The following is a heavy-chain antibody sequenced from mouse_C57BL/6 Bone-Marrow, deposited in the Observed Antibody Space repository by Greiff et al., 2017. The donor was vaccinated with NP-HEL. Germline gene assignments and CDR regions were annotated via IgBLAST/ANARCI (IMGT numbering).Heavy chain of an antibody. Sequence: EVKLMESGPGLVKPSQSLSLTCSVTGYSITSGYYWNWIRQFPGNKLEWMGYISYDGSNNYNPSLKNRISITRDTSKNQFFLKLNSVTTEDTATYYCAREGGKPFAYWGQGTLVTVSA. CDR2: ISYDGSN. V-gene: IGHV3-6*01. CDR3: AREGGKPFAY. CDR1: GYSITSGYY. J-gene: IGHJ3*01. D-gene: IGHD1-1*02.